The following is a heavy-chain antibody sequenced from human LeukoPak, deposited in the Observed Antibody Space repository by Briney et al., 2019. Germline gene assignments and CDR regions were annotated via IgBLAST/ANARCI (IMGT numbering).Heavy chain of an antibody. CDR1: GFTFTNYA. V-gene: IGHV3-23*01. D-gene: IGHD5-12*01. J-gene: IGHJ4*02. Sequence: GGSLRLSCAASGFTFTNYAMSWVRQAPGKGLEWVSTISRSGGSAYYAGSVKGRFSISRDNSRDTLYLQMNSLRAEDTALYYCAKATSGYDIRSHFDYWGQGTLVTVSS. CDR2: ISRSGGSA. CDR3: AKATSGYDIRSHFDY.